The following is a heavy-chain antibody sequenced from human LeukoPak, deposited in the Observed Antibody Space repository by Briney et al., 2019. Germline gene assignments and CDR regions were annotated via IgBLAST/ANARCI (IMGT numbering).Heavy chain of an antibody. CDR1: GFAFSSYN. CDR2: ISTTSTYI. Sequence: PGGSLRLSCAASGFAFSSYNMKWFRQAPGKGLEWVSFISTTSTYIYYADSVKGRFTVSRDNSKNLLYLQMDSLRVEDTAVYYCARAGTCSSTSCDGGIEYWGQGTLVTVSS. D-gene: IGHD2-2*01. CDR3: ARAGTCSSTSCDGGIEY. J-gene: IGHJ4*02. V-gene: IGHV3-21*06.